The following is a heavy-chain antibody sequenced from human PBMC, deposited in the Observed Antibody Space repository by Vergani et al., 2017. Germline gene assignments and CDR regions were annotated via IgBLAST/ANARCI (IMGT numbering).Heavy chain of an antibody. CDR2: IYYSGST. CDR1: GGSISSYY. CDR3: ARNPYCGGDCDSDAFDI. D-gene: IGHD2-21*02. V-gene: IGHV4-59*01. Sequence: QVQLQESGPGLVKPSETLSLTCTVSGGSISSYYWSWIRQPPGKGLEWIGYIYYSGSTNYNPPLKSRVTISVDTSKNQFSLKLSYVTAADTAVYYCARNPYCGGDCDSDAFDIWGQGTMVTVSS. J-gene: IGHJ3*02.